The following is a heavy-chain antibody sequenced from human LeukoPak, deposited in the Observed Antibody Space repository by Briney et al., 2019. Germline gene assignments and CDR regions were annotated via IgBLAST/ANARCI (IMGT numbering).Heavy chain of an antibody. D-gene: IGHD3-22*01. Sequence: GGSLRLSCAASGVTFSSYGMHWVRQAPGNGLEWVAVIWYDGSNKYYAASVKGRFTLSRDNSKNTLYLQMNSLRAEDTAVYYCARDWYYDSSGYPSPQDYWGQGTLVTVSS. V-gene: IGHV3-33*01. J-gene: IGHJ4*02. CDR2: IWYDGSNK. CDR3: ARDWYYDSSGYPSPQDY. CDR1: GVTFSSYG.